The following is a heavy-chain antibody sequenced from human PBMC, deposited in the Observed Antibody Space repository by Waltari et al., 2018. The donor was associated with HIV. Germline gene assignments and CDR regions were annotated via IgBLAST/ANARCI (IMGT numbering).Heavy chain of an antibody. Sequence: EVQLVESGGGLVQPGRSLRLSCAASGFTFDVNAMHWVRQAPGKGLEWVSGISWNSGTIAYADSVKGRFTISRDNAKNSLYLQMNSLRAEDTALYYCAKGVTQGYYYGMDVWGQGTTVTVSS. CDR2: ISWNSGTI. D-gene: IGHD5-18*01. V-gene: IGHV3-9*01. CDR1: GFTFDVNA. J-gene: IGHJ6*02. CDR3: AKGVTQGYYYGMDV.